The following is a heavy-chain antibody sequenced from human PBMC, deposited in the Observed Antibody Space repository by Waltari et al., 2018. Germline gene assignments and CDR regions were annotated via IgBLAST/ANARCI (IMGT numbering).Heavy chain of an antibody. CDR2: INHTGGSS. J-gene: IGHJ5*02. V-gene: IGHV4-34*01. CDR1: GSGSFSGYY. Sequence: QVQLQQWGAGLLKPSETLSLICGVYGSGSFSGYYWIWIRQPPGKGLEWIGEINHTGGSSNDNPSLKNRVAISVDTSKKQFSLKMRSVTAADTAVYYCARADRGRSGKYASPAWGPWGQGTLVTVSS. D-gene: IGHD1-26*01. CDR3: ARADRGRSGKYASPAWGP.